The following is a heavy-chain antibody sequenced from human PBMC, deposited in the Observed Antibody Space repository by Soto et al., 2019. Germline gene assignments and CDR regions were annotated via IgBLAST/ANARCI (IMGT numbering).Heavy chain of an antibody. D-gene: IGHD6-13*01. CDR1: GGSISSGDYY. J-gene: IGHJ6*02. CDR2: IYYSGST. V-gene: IGHV4-30-4*01. CDR3: ASIAAAGTGGYYYGMDV. Sequence: LSLTCTVSGGSISSGDYYWSWIRQPPGKCLEWIGYIYYSGSTYYNPSLKSRVTISVDTSKNQFSLKLSSVTAADTAVYYCASIAAAGTGGYYYGMDVWGQGTTVTVSS.